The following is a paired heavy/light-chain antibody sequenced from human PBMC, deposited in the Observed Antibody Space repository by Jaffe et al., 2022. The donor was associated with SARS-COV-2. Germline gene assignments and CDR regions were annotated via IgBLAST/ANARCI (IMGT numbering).Light chain of an antibody. CDR2: DVS. V-gene: IGLV2-14*01. J-gene: IGLJ1*01. Sequence: QSALTQPASVSGSPGQSITISCTGTSSDVGGYNYVSWYQQHPGKAPKLMIYDVSNRPSGVSNRFSGSKSGNTASLTISGLQAEDEAHYYCSSYTSSSTLVFGTGTKVTVL. CDR3: SSYTSSSTLV. CDR1: SSDVGGYNY.
Heavy chain of an antibody. CDR3: ARVTHGSHFDY. Sequence: QVQLQESGPGLVKPSETLSLTCNVSAGAISNYYWSWIRQPPGKGLEWIGYIYYSGSTNYNPSLESRVTISIDTSKNQFSLKLNSVTAADTAVYYCARVTHGSHFDYWGQGTLVTVSS. CDR2: IYYSGST. D-gene: IGHD5-12*01. CDR1: AGAISNYY. V-gene: IGHV4-59*01. J-gene: IGHJ4*02.